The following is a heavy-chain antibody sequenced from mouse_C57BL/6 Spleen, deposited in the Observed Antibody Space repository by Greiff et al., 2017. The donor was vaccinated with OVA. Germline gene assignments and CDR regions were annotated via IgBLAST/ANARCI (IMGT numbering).Heavy chain of an antibody. V-gene: IGHV5-12*01. CDR2: ISNGGGST. CDR3: ARQGVGHYFDY. Sequence: EVKVEESGGGLVQPGGSLKLSCAASGFTFSDYYMYWVRQTPEKRLEWVAYISNGGGSTYYPDTVKGRFTISRDNAKNTLYLQMSRLKSEDTAMYYCARQGVGHYFDYWGQGTTLTVSS. J-gene: IGHJ2*01. D-gene: IGHD1-1*02. CDR1: GFTFSDYY.